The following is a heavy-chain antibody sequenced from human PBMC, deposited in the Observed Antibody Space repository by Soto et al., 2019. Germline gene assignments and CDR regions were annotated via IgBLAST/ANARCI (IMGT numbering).Heavy chain of an antibody. CDR2: NHYSGGT. Sequence: SETLSLTCAVSGVSISNYYWSWMRQSPGRGLEWIGYNHYSGGTNYNPSLKSRVTISVDTSKNQFLLKLTSVTAADTAVYYCVRAPGHYYIDVRGKGPTVTVSS. CDR1: GVSISNYY. CDR3: VRAPGHYYIDV. V-gene: IGHV4-59*01. J-gene: IGHJ6*03.